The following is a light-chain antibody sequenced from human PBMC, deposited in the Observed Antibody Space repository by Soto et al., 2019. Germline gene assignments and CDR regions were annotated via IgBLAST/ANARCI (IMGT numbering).Light chain of an antibody. CDR1: QDIRNE. V-gene: IGKV1-17*01. CDR2: AAS. Sequence: DIQMTQSPSSLSASVGDRVTITCRASQDIRNELGWYQQKPGKAPKRLIYAASSLQSVVPSRFSGSGSGTEFTLTISSLQPEDFATYYCLQHNNYPPLTFGGGTKVEI. CDR3: LQHNNYPPLT. J-gene: IGKJ4*01.